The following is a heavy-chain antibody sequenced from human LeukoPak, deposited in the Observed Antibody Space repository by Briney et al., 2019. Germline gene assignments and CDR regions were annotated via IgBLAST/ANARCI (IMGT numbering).Heavy chain of an antibody. J-gene: IGHJ4*02. D-gene: IGHD3-16*02. CDR2: IKQDGSEK. CDR1: GFTFNSYW. V-gene: IGHV3-7*01. CDR3: ARVGYYDYVWGSYRYPFDY. Sequence: PGGSLRLSCAASGFTFNSYWMSWVRQAPGKGLEWVANIKQDGSEKYYVDSVKGRFTISRDNAKNSLYLQMNSLRAEDTAVYYCARVGYYDYVWGSYRYPFDYWGQGTLVTVSS.